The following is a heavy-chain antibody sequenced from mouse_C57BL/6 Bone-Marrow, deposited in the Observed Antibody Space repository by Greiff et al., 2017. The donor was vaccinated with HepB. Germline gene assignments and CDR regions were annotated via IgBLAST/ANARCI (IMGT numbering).Heavy chain of an antibody. CDR2: ISSGSSTI. J-gene: IGHJ4*01. Sequence: VQLQQSGGGLVKPGGPLKLSCAASGFTFSDYGMHWVRQAPEKGLEWVAYISSGSSTIYYADTVKGRFTISRDNAKNTLFLQMTSLRSEDTAMYYCASPKYYGSSYRNAMDYWGQGTSVTVSS. D-gene: IGHD1-1*01. CDR1: GFTFSDYG. V-gene: IGHV5-17*01. CDR3: ASPKYYGSSYRNAMDY.